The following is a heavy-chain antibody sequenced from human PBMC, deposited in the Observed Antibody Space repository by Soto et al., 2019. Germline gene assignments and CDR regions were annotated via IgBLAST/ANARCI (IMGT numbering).Heavy chain of an antibody. D-gene: IGHD3-22*01. CDR3: ARAPQDYYDSSGYFLNWFDP. V-gene: IGHV3-30-3*01. Sequence: QVQLVESGGGVVQPGRSLRLSCAASGFTFSSYAMHWVLQAPGKGLEWVAVISYDGSNKYYADSVKGRFTISRDNSKNTLYLQMNSLRAEDTAVYYCARAPQDYYDSSGYFLNWFDPWGQGTLVTVSS. CDR1: GFTFSSYA. CDR2: ISYDGSNK. J-gene: IGHJ5*02.